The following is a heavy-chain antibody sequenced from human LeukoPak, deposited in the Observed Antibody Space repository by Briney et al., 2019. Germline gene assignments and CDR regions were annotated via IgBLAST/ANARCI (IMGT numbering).Heavy chain of an antibody. CDR3: AKVLGEYSIRSKPLDT. J-gene: IGHJ5*02. CDR2: ISYDGTNK. Sequence: GGSLRLSCAASGFTFNSYGMHWVRQVPGKGLEWVAIISYDGTNKYYADSVKGRFTISRDSSKNTLYLQMNSLRPEDTAVYYCAKVLGEYSIRSKPLDTWGQGTLVTVSS. V-gene: IGHV3-30*18. CDR1: GFTFNSYG. D-gene: IGHD6-13*01.